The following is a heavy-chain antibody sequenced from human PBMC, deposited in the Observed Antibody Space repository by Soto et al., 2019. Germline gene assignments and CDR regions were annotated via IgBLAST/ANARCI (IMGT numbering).Heavy chain of an antibody. CDR3: ARGNCGGDCYGGDYYYGMDV. Sequence: ASVKVSCKASGGTFSSYATSWVRQAPGQGLEWMGGIIPIFGTANYAQKFQGRVTITADESTSTAYMELSSLRSEDTAVYYCARGNCGGDCYGGDYYYGMDVWGQGTTVTAS. CDR1: GGTFSSYA. D-gene: IGHD2-21*02. CDR2: IIPIFGTA. V-gene: IGHV1-69*13. J-gene: IGHJ6*02.